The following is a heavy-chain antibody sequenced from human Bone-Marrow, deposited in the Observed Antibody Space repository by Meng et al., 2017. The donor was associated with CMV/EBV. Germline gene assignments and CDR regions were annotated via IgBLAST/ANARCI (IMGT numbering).Heavy chain of an antibody. Sequence: SETLSLTCTVSGGSISSYYWSWIRQPPGKGLEWIGYIYYSGSTNYNPSLKSRVTISVDTSKNQFSLKLSSVTAADTAVYYCAREGLELRGRLWYFDLWGRGTLVTGYS. CDR2: IYYSGST. D-gene: IGHD1-7*01. V-gene: IGHV4-59*01. CDR1: GGSISSYY. J-gene: IGHJ2*01. CDR3: AREGLELRGRLWYFDL.